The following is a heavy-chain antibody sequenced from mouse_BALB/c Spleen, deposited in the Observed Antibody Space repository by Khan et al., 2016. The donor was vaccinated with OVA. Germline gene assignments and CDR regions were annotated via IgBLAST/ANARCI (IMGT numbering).Heavy chain of an antibody. CDR1: GYSFTSYW. Sequence: QVQLQQSGAELVRPGASVKLSCKASGYSFTSYWMNWVKQRLGQGLEWIGLIHPTDSETRLNQKFKDKATMTVDTSSSTAYMPLSSPTCEDSAVFSGARGTTTSDWYFDVGGAGTTVTVSA. CDR3: ARGTTTSDWYFDV. J-gene: IGHJ1*01. CDR2: IHPTDSET. D-gene: IGHD1-1*01. V-gene: IGHV1S82*01.